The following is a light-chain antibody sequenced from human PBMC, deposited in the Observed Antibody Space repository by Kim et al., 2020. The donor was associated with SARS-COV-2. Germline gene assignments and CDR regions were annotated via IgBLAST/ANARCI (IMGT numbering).Light chain of an antibody. Sequence: GKTVTISCTRSSGSIDDNYVQWYQLRPGGVPTTVIYEDDQRPSGVSDRCSGSIDNSSNSASLTISGLRTEDEADYYCQSYNRDNVLFGGGTQLTVL. CDR1: SGSIDDNY. V-gene: IGLV6-57*03. J-gene: IGLJ2*01. CDR3: QSYNRDNVL. CDR2: EDD.